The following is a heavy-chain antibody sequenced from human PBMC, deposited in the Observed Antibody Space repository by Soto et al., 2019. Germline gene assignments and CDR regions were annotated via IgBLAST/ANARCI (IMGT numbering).Heavy chain of an antibody. CDR1: GYTFTGYY. Sequence: ASVKVSCKASGYTFTGYYMHWVRQAPGQGLEWMGWINPNSGGTNYAQKFQGRVTMTRDTSISTAYMELSRLRSDDTAVYYCARERGEWFGDLLPHGWFDPWSQGTLVTVSS. J-gene: IGHJ5*02. D-gene: IGHD3-10*01. CDR3: ARERGEWFGDLLPHGWFDP. V-gene: IGHV1-2*02. CDR2: INPNSGGT.